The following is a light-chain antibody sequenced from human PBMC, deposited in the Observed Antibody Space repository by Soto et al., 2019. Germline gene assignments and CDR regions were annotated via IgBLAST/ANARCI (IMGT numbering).Light chain of an antibody. CDR1: QSVSSY. Sequence: EFVLKHPPSTLSRSAPKRATLSFRASQSVSSYLAWYQQKPGQAPRLLIYDTSIRASGIPARFSGSGSGTDFTLTISSLDPEDFAVYYCQQRSKRPLRFGQGTRLEIK. V-gene: IGKV3-11*01. CDR3: QQRSKRPLR. J-gene: IGKJ5*01. CDR2: DTS.